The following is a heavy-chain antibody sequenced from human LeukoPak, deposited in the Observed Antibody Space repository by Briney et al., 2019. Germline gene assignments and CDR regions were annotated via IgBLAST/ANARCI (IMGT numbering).Heavy chain of an antibody. CDR2: IYYSGST. V-gene: IGHV4-59*12. CDR3: ARVSVLTGFFDY. CDR1: GGSISSYY. Sequence: PSETLSLTCTVSGGSISSYYWSWIRQPPGRGLEWIGYIYYSGSTNYNPSLKSRVTMSVDTSKNQFFLKLSSVTAADTAVYYCARVSVLTGFFDYWGQGTLVTVSS. D-gene: IGHD3-9*01. J-gene: IGHJ4*02.